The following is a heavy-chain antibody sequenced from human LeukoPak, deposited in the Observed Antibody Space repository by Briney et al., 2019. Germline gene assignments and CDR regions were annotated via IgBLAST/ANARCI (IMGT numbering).Heavy chain of an antibody. Sequence: SETLSLTCTVSDDSISSYFWSWIRQPPGKGLEWLGYISSSGSAYYNPSLTSRVTISVDTSKNQVSLKLSSVTAADTAVYYCARRDSSWAYFDSWGQGTLVTVSS. CDR2: ISSSGSA. CDR1: DDSISSYF. CDR3: ARRDSSWAYFDS. J-gene: IGHJ4*02. V-gene: IGHV4-4*09. D-gene: IGHD6-13*01.